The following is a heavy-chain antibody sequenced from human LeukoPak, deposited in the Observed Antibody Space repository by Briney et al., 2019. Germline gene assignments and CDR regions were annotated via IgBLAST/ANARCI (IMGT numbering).Heavy chain of an antibody. CDR3: ARGGGLDV. V-gene: IGHV3-7*03. Sequence: GGSLRLSCTASGFTFSNFWMNWARQAPGKGLEWVASINHNGNVNYYVDSVKGRFTISRDNAKNSLYLQMSNLRAEDTAVYFCARGGGLDVWGQGATVTVSS. D-gene: IGHD3-16*01. CDR2: INHNGNVN. CDR1: GFTFSNFW. J-gene: IGHJ6*02.